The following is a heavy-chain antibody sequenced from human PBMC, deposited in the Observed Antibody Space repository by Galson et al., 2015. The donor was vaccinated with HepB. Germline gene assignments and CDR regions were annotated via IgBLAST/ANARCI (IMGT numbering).Heavy chain of an antibody. V-gene: IGHV3-23*01. D-gene: IGHD4-17*01. CDR3: TRDSTVTIDAFDI. Sequence: SLRLSCAASGFSFSSYAMSWVRQAPGKGLEWVSGISGSGDSTYYAGSVKGRFTISRDDSKNTLYLQMNSLKTEDTAVYYCTRDSTVTIDAFDIWGQGTMVSVSS. CDR2: ISGSGDST. CDR1: GFSFSSYA. J-gene: IGHJ3*02.